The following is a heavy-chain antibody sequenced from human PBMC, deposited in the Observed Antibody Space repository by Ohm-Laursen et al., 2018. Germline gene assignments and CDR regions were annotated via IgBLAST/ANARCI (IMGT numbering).Heavy chain of an antibody. CDR2: IKSKTDGGRL. V-gene: IGHV3-15*01. CDR1: GFTFSNAW. Sequence: SLRLSCAATGFTFSNAWMSWVRQAPGKGLEWVGRIKSKTDGGRLDYAAPVKGTFTISRDDSQNTVYLQMNSLKTEDTAVYYCTREVPGIAAYYYYGMDVWGQGTTVTVSS. CDR3: TREVPGIAAYYYYGMDV. D-gene: IGHD6-13*01. J-gene: IGHJ6*02.